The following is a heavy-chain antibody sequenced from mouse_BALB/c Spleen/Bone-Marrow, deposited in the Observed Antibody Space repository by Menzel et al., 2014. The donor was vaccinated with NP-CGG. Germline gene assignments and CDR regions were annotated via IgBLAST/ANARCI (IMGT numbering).Heavy chain of an antibody. V-gene: IGHV1-20*02. CDR3: ARSGDYDGFAY. Sequence: VQLKQSGPELVKPGASVKISCKASGYPFNGYIKNLEIKIYVKSPEWIGSINPNNSDTFYNQKFKGKATLTVDKSSSTAHMELRSLASEDSAVYYCARSGDYDGFAYWGQGTLVTVSA. CDR1: GYPFNGYI. CDR2: INPNNSDT. J-gene: IGHJ3*01. D-gene: IGHD2-4*01.